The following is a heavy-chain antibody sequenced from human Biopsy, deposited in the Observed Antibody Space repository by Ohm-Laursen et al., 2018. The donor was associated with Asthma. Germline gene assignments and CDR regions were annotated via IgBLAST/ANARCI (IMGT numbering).Heavy chain of an antibody. Sequence: SSLRLSCAASGFPFTSYAMHWVRQAPGKGLEWVGVISYDGSKKYYGDSVKGRFTISRDNSRNTLHLQMNSLRGEDTAVYYCAKDLYGTAAGGPEYYYYGMDVWGQGTTVTVSS. CDR1: GFPFTSYA. J-gene: IGHJ6*02. V-gene: IGHV3-30*18. CDR3: AKDLYGTAAGGPEYYYYGMDV. D-gene: IGHD1-26*01. CDR2: ISYDGSKK.